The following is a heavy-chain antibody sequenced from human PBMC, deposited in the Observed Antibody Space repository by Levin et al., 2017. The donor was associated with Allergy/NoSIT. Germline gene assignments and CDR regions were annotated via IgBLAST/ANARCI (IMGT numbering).Heavy chain of an antibody. V-gene: IGHV3-23*01. CDR2: ISDSGVNT. CDR1: GFTFSNYA. J-gene: IGHJ4*02. D-gene: IGHD3-22*01. Sequence: GESLKISCAASGFTFSNYAMTWVRQAPGQGLKWVSTISDSGVNTYYADSVKGRFTISRDNSKNTLYLQMNSLRAEDTAVYHCAKRSIAGSGYHPIDYWGQGTLVTVSS. CDR3: AKRSIAGSGYHPIDY.